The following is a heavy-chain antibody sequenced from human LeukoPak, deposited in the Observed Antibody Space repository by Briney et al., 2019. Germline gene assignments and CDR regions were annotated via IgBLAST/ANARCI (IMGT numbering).Heavy chain of an antibody. V-gene: IGHV1-8*01. J-gene: IGHJ4*02. CDR3: AREAPALGT. CDR1: GYTFTSYD. Sequence: KVSCKASGYTFTSYDINWVRQATGQGLEWMGWMNSNSGKTGYAQKFQGRVTMTRNTSISTAYMELSSLRSEDTAVYYCAREAPALGTWGQGTLVTVSS. CDR2: MNSNSGKT. D-gene: IGHD3/OR15-3a*01.